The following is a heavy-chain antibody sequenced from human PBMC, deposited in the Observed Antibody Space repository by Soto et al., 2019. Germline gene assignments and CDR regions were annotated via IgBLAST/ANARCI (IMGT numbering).Heavy chain of an antibody. V-gene: IGHV1-18*04. CDR2: ISAYNGNT. CDR1: GYTFTSYG. D-gene: IGHD2-15*01. CDR3: ARMCSGGSCYYYYGMDV. Sequence: ASVKVSCKASGYTFTSYGISWVRQAPGQGLEWMGWISAYNGNTNYAQKLQGRVTMTTDTSTSTAYMELRSLRSDDTAVYYCARMCSGGSCYYYYGMDVWGQGTTVTVSS. J-gene: IGHJ6*02.